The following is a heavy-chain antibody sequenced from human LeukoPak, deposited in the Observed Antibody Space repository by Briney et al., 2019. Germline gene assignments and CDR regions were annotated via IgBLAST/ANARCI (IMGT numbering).Heavy chain of an antibody. D-gene: IGHD3-22*01. J-gene: IGHJ5*02. CDR2: INYSGTT. CDR1: VDRNGQYH. V-gene: IGHV4-59*13. Sequence: SVPLTLLCTVSVDRNGQYHGRCLPHPPEEALEWIGYINYSGTTNYNPSLKSRVSISVDTSKNQFSLRLDSVTAADTAVYYCARGTMMVGPWGQGTQVTVSS. CDR3: ARGTMMVGP.